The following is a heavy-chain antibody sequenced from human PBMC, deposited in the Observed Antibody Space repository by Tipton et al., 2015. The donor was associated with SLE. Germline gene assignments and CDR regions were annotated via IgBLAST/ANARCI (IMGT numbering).Heavy chain of an antibody. CDR1: GGSISSASYY. J-gene: IGHJ4*02. CDR2: IFTSGYT. CDR3: ARLGTGIFDY. D-gene: IGHD1-1*01. Sequence: TLSLTCTVSGGSISSASYYWNWIRQPAGKGLEWIGRIFTSGYTDYNPSLNSRVTISVDASKNQFSLKLSSVTAADTAVYYCARLGTGIFDYWGQGTLVTVSS. V-gene: IGHV4-61*02.